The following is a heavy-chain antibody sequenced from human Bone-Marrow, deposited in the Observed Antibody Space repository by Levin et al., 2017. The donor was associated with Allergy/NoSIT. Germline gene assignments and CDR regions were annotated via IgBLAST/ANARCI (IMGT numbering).Heavy chain of an antibody. Sequence: GESLKISCAASGFTFSSYGMHWVRQAPGKGLEWVAVIWFDGSSQYYLDSVLGRFTVSRDNSKNTLYLQMTSLTDEDTAVYYCARDGAWFCRSTSCSGGYFRHWGQGTGVIVSP. D-gene: IGHD2-2*01. CDR3: ARDGAWFCRSTSCSGGYFRH. CDR2: IWFDGSSQ. V-gene: IGHV3-33*01. J-gene: IGHJ1*01. CDR1: GFTFSSYG.